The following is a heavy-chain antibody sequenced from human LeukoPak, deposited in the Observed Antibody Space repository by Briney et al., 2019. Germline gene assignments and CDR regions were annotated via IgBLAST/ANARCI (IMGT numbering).Heavy chain of an antibody. V-gene: IGHV4-39*01. CDR1: GGSISSSSYY. CDR3: GSSIDY. Sequence: PSETLSLTCTVSGGSISSSSYYWGWTRQPPGKGLEWIGSIYYSGSTYYNPSLKSRITISVDTSKNQFSLKLSSVTAADTAVYYCGSSIDYWGQGTLVTVSS. J-gene: IGHJ4*02. CDR2: IYYSGST. D-gene: IGHD2-2*01.